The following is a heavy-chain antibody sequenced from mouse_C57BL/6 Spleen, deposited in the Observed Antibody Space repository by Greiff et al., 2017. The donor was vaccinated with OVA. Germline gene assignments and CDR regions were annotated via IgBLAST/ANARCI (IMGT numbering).Heavy chain of an antibody. V-gene: IGHV1-55*01. D-gene: IGHD4-1*01. CDR3: ANWDKAMDY. Sequence: VQLQQPGAELVRPGSSVKLSCKASGYTFTSYWMHWVKQRPIQGLEWIGDIYPGSGSTNYNEKFKSKATLTVDTSSSTAYMQLSSLTSEDSAVYYCANWDKAMDYWGQGTSVTVSS. CDR2: IYPGSGST. J-gene: IGHJ4*01. CDR1: GYTFTSYW.